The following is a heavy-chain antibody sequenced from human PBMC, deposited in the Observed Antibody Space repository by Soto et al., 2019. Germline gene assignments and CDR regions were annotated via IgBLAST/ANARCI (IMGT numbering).Heavy chain of an antibody. Sequence: PGGSLRLSCAASGFTFSSYGMHWVRQAPGKGLEWVAVIWYDGSNKYYADSVKGRFTISRDNSKNTLYPQMNSLRAEDTAVYYSARDYELAATFDYWGQGTLVTVSS. CDR3: ARDYELAATFDY. D-gene: IGHD2-15*01. CDR1: GFTFSSYG. CDR2: IWYDGSNK. J-gene: IGHJ4*02. V-gene: IGHV3-33*01.